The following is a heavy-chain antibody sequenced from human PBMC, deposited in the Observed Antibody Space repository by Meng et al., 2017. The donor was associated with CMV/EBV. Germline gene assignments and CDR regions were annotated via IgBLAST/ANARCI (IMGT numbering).Heavy chain of an antibody. V-gene: IGHV3-30*02. CDR1: RFTFSRYG. D-gene: IGHD1-7*01. CDR2: IRYDGSNR. Sequence: GESLKISCAASRFTFSRYGMHWVRQAPGKGLEWVAFIRYDGSNRNYGDSVKGRFTISRDNSKNTLYLQMNSLRAEETAVYYCAKDENNWNFVVTDGFDHWGQGTLVTVSS. CDR3: AKDENNWNFVVTDGFDH. J-gene: IGHJ4*02.